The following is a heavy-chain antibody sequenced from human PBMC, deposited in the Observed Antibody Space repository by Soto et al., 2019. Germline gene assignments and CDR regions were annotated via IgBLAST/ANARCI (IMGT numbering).Heavy chain of an antibody. Sequence: PGGSLSLSCAASGFNFHWYWMSWVRQAPGKGLEWLATIKTDASEKKYVDSVKGRFTVSRDNSKNTVYLQMNSLTPEDTATYYCAREASVAALNWFDPWGQGTLVTV. J-gene: IGHJ5*02. CDR1: GFNFHWYW. D-gene: IGHD6-6*01. CDR3: AREASVAALNWFDP. CDR2: IKTDASEK. V-gene: IGHV3-7*01.